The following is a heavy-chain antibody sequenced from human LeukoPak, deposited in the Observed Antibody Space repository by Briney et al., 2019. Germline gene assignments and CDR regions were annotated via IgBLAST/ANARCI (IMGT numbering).Heavy chain of an antibody. CDR3: VKGGTSGTTGYFDH. Sequence: GGSLRLSCAASGFTVSSYSMSWVRQAPGKGLEWVSGISTSGDRTYYADSVKGRFPISRDNSKNTLSLQMNSLRDDDTAVYYCVKGGTSGTTGYFDHWGQGALVTVSS. CDR2: ISTSGDRT. V-gene: IGHV3-23*01. CDR1: GFTVSSYS. D-gene: IGHD1-1*01. J-gene: IGHJ4*02.